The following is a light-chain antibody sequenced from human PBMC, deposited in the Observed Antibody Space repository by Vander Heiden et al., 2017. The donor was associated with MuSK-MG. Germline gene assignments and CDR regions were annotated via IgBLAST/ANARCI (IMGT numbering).Light chain of an antibody. Sequence: DIQMTQSPSSLSASVGDRVTITCRASQGISNYLAWYQQKPGKGPKLLIYAASTLQSGVPSRFSGTGYGTDFTLTISSRQPEDVAAYYCQKHNCNPPHTFGGGTKLEIK. CDR1: QGISNY. V-gene: IGKV1-27*01. CDR3: QKHNCNPPHT. CDR2: AAS. J-gene: IGKJ4*01.